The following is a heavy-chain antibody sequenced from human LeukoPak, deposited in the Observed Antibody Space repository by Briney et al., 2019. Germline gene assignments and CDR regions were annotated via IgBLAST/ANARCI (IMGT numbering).Heavy chain of an antibody. CDR1: GGSLSDYY. J-gene: IGHJ6*02. CDR2: INHGGST. D-gene: IGHD6-13*01. V-gene: IGHV4-34*01. CDR3: ARDGYSSPGV. Sequence: SETLSLTCAVYGGSLSDYYWSWIRQPPGKGLEWIGEINHGGSTNYNPSLKSRVNLSVDTSKNQFAKKLTSGSAEDTAVYYEARDGYSSPGVWGQGTTVTVSS.